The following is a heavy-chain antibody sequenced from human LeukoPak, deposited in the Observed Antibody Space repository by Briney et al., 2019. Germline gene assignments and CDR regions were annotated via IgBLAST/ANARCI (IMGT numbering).Heavy chain of an antibody. CDR2: IYYGGST. CDR1: GGFISSSSYY. D-gene: IGHD6-19*01. Sequence: PSETLSLTCTVSGGFISSSSYYWGWIRQPPGKGLDWIGTIYYGGSTYYNPSLKSRVTISMDTSKNQFSLKLSSMTAPDTAVYYCARRHKLHYSSGWYALLGAFDIWGQGTRVTVSS. CDR3: ARRHKLHYSSGWYALLGAFDI. J-gene: IGHJ3*02. V-gene: IGHV4-39*01.